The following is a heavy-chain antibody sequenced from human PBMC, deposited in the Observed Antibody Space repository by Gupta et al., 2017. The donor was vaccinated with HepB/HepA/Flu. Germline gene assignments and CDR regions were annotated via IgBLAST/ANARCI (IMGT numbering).Heavy chain of an antibody. CDR2: ISYDGSNK. V-gene: IGHV3-30*18. Sequence: QVQLVESGGGVVQPGRSLRLSCAASGFTFSSYGMHWVRQAPGKGLEWVAVISYDGSNKYYADSVKGRFTISRDNSKNTLYLQMNSLRAEDTAVYYCAKAEYYYGSGYGMDVWGQGTTVTVSS. J-gene: IGHJ6*02. CDR1: GFTFSSYG. D-gene: IGHD3-10*01. CDR3: AKAEYYYGSGYGMDV.